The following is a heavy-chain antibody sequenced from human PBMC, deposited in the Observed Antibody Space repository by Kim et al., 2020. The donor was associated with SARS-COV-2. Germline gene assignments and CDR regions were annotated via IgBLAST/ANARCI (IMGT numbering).Heavy chain of an antibody. V-gene: IGHV4-34*01. CDR3: ARDGDYVGDWFDP. D-gene: IGHD4-17*01. Sequence: SETLSLTCAVYGGSFSSYYWNWVRQPPGTGLEWDGEINISGSTNYNSSRRIRVTITVYTSKNQFSLKLSSVTVADTAVYYCARDGDYVGDWFDPWGQGTLVTVSS. J-gene: IGHJ5*02. CDR1: GGSFSSYY. CDR2: INISGST.